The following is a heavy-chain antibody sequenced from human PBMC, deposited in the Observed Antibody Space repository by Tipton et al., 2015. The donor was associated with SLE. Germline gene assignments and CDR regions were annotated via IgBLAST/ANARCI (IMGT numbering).Heavy chain of an antibody. V-gene: IGHV4-59*11. CDR3: AREGGYDFWSGYYTGGNWFDP. J-gene: IGHJ5*02. CDR2: IYYSGST. D-gene: IGHD3-3*01. CDR1: GGSISSHY. Sequence: TLSLTCTVSGGSISSHYWSWIRQPPGKGLEWIGYIYYSGSTNYNPSLKSRVTISVDTSKKQFSLKLSSVTAADTAVYYCAREGGYDFWSGYYTGGNWFDPWGQGTLVTVSS.